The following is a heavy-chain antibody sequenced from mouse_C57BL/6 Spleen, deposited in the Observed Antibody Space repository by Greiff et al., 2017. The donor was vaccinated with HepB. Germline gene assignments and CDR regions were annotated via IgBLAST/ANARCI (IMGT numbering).Heavy chain of an antibody. CDR2: ILPGSGST. J-gene: IGHJ2*01. D-gene: IGHD1-1*01. CDR3: ARKLGSTVVAPYYFDY. Sequence: VQLQQSGAELMKPGASVKLSCKATGYTFTGYWIEWVKQRPGHGLEWIGEILPGSGSTNYNEKFKGKATFTADTSSNTAYMQISSLTTEDSAIYYCARKLGSTVVAPYYFDYWVQGTTLTVSS. CDR1: GYTFTGYW. V-gene: IGHV1-9*01.